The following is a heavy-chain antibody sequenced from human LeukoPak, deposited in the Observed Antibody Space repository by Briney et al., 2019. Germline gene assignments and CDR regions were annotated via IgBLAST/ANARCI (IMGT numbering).Heavy chain of an antibody. V-gene: IGHV4-4*07. J-gene: IGHJ4*02. CDR1: GGSISSYY. CDR2: IYTSGST. Sequence: KPSETLSLTRTVSGGSISSYYWSWIRQPAGKGLEWIGRIYTSGSTNYNPSLKSRVTMSVDTSKNQFSLKLSSVTAADTAVYYCARDHYYYGSGAYYFDYWGQGTLVAVSS. CDR3: ARDHYYYGSGAYYFDY. D-gene: IGHD3-10*01.